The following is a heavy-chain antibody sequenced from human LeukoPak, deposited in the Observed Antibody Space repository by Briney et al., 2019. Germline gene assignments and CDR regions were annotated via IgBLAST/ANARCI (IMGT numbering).Heavy chain of an antibody. CDR3: AREDYYDKVYDDY. V-gene: IGHV3-21*01. CDR1: GFTFSSYN. CDR2: ISSSSSYI. J-gene: IGHJ4*02. Sequence: PGGSLRLSCAASGFTFSSYNMNWVRQAPGKGLEWVSSISSSSSYIYYADSVKGRFTISRDNAKNSLYLQMNSLRAEDTAVYYCAREDYYDKVYDDYWGQGTLVTASS. D-gene: IGHD3-22*01.